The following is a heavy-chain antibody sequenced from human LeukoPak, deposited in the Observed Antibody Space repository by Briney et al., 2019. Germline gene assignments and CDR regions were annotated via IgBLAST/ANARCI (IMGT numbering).Heavy chain of an antibody. CDR3: ARATVDTAMAAPY. CDR2: ISGSDSLK. Sequence: GGSLRLSCAASGFTLSSYGMNWVRQAPGGGLEWVSHISGSDSLKYYADSVKGRFTISRDNAKNSVFLQMNTLRAEDTAVYYCARATVDTAMAAPYWGQGTLVTVSS. J-gene: IGHJ4*02. V-gene: IGHV3-48*03. D-gene: IGHD5-18*01. CDR1: GFTLSSYG.